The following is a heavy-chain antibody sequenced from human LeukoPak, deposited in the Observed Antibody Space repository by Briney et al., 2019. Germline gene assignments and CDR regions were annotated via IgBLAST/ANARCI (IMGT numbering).Heavy chain of an antibody. V-gene: IGHV4-61*02. J-gene: IGHJ5*02. D-gene: IGHD6-19*01. CDR1: GGSISSGSYY. CDR2: IYTSGST. CDR3: AALAVAGTMDWFDP. Sequence: PSQTLSLTCTVSGGSISSGSYYWSWIRQPAGKGLEWIGRIYTSGSTNYNPSLKSRVTISVDTSKNQFSLKLSSVTAADTAVYYCAALAVAGTMDWFDPWGQGTLVTVSS.